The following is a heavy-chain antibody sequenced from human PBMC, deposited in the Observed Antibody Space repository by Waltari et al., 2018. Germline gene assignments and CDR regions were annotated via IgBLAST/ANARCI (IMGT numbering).Heavy chain of an antibody. CDR2: IWYDGSNK. CDR1: GFTFSSYG. J-gene: IGHJ4*02. D-gene: IGHD5-12*01. Sequence: QVQLVESGGGVVQPGRSLRLSCAASGFTFSSYGMHWVRQAPGKGLEWVAVIWYDGSNKYYADSVKGRFTISRDNSKNTLYLQMNSLRAEDTAMYYCAKGGGLSAYYFDYWGQGTLVTVSS. V-gene: IGHV3-30*18. CDR3: AKGGGLSAYYFDY.